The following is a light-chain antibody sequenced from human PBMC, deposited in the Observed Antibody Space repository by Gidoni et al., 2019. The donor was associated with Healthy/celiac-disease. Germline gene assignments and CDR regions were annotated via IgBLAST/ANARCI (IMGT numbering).Light chain of an antibody. CDR3: QQYNSS. V-gene: IGKV1-5*03. CDR2: KAS. Sequence: DIQMTQSPSTLSASVGDRVTITCRASQSISSWLAWYQQKPGKAPKLLIYKASSLESGVPSRFSGSGSGTEFTLTISSLQPDDFATYYCQQYNSSFGGXTKVEIK. CDR1: QSISSW. J-gene: IGKJ4*01.